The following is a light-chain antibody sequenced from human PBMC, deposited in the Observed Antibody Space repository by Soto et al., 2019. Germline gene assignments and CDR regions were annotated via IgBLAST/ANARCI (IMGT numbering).Light chain of an antibody. V-gene: IGKV1-6*01. CDR1: QGIRND. Sequence: AIHMTQSPSSLSASVGDRVTSTCRASQGIRNDLGWYQKKPGKAPKLLIFAAFNLQSGVPSRFSGSGSGTHYTFTISSLQTEDIATYYCHHYDSLRLTFRGRTKVAIK. J-gene: IGKJ4*01. CDR3: HHYDSLRLT. CDR2: AAF.